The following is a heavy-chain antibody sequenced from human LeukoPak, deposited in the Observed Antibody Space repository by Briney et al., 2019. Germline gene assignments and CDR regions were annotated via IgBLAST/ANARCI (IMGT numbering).Heavy chain of an antibody. CDR2: IIPIFGTA. CDR3: ARDTSGYSGSHYEH. V-gene: IGHV1-69*13. CDR1: GGTFSSYA. Sequence: SVKVSCKASGGTFSSYAISWVRQAPGQGLEWMGGIIPIFGTANYAQKFQGRVTITADESTSTAYMELRSLRSDDTAVYYCARDTSGYSGSHYEHWGQGTLVTVSS. J-gene: IGHJ1*01. D-gene: IGHD1-26*01.